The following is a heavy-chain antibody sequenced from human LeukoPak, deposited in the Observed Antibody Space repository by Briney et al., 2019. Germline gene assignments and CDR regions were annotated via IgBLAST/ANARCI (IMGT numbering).Heavy chain of an antibody. CDR3: ARRFYYGSGSYYPFDY. CDR1: GYSFSSYW. J-gene: IGHJ4*02. D-gene: IGHD3-10*01. Sequence: GESLQISCKASGYSFSSYWIAWVRQMPGKGLEWMGIIYPGDSDTRYSPSFQGQVTISADKSISTAYLQWSSLKASDTAMYYCARRFYYGSGSYYPFDYWGQGTLVTVSS. V-gene: IGHV5-51*01. CDR2: IYPGDSDT.